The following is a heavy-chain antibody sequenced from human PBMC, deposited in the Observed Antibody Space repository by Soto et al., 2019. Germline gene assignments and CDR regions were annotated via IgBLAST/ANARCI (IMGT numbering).Heavy chain of an antibody. D-gene: IGHD7-27*01. CDR1: GFTFSSYA. J-gene: IGHJ3*02. Sequence: EVQLLESGGGLVQPGGSLRLSCAASGFTFSSYAMSWVRQAPGKGLEWVSAISGSGGSTYYADSVQGRFTISRDNSKNTLYLQMNSLRAKDTAVYYCAKDQREAPLGLDAFDIWGQGTMVTVSS. CDR3: AKDQREAPLGLDAFDI. CDR2: ISGSGGST. V-gene: IGHV3-23*01.